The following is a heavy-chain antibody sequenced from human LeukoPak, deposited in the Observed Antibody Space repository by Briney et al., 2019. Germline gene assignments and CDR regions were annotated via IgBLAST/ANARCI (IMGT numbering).Heavy chain of an antibody. J-gene: IGHJ6*02. V-gene: IGHV3-23*01. D-gene: IGHD3-16*01. Sequence: PGGSLRLSCAASGFTVSSNYMSWVRQAPGKGLEWVSAISGSGGSTYYADSVKGRFTISRDNSKNTLYLQMNSLRAEDTAVYYCAKSWGSSTPVKYYYGMDVWGQGTTVTASS. CDR3: AKSWGSSTPVKYYYGMDV. CDR1: GFTVSSNY. CDR2: ISGSGGST.